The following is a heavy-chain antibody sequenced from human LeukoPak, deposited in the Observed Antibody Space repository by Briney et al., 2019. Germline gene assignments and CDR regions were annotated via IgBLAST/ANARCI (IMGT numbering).Heavy chain of an antibody. CDR2: ISSSSSYI. CDR1: GFTFSSYS. D-gene: IGHD3-10*01. V-gene: IGHV3-21*01. J-gene: IGHJ4*02. CDR3: ANGGMGGDGLFGY. Sequence: GGPLRLSCAASGFTFSSYSMNWVRQAPGKGLEWVSSISSSSSYIYYADSVKGRFTISRDNAKNSLYLQMNSLRAEDTAVYYCANGGMGGDGLFGYWGQGTLVTVSS.